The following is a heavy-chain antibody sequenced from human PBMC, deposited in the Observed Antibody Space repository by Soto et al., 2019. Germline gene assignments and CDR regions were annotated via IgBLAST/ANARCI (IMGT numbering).Heavy chain of an antibody. V-gene: IGHV4-59*01. J-gene: IGHJ3*02. D-gene: IGHD3-16*02. Sequence: SETLSLTCTVSGGSISRYYWSWIRQPPGKGLEWIGYIYYSGSTNYNPSLKSRVTISVDTSKNQFSLKLSSVTAADTAVYYCARSIYVWGSYRYTTDGGAFYIWGQGTMVTVSS. CDR1: GGSISRYY. CDR3: ARSIYVWGSYRYTTDGGAFYI. CDR2: IYYSGST.